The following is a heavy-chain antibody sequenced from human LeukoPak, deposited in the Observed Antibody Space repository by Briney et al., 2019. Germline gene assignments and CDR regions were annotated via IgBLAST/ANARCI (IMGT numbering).Heavy chain of an antibody. V-gene: IGHV1-2*04. J-gene: IGHJ4*02. CDR1: GYTFTDYY. Sequence: ASVKVSCKASGYTFTDYYIHWVRQAPGQGLEWMGWINPNNGGTYSTQKFQGWVTMTRDTSISTAYMELSRLTSDDTAVYYCARANPLHCSSTSCLFDYWGQGRLVTVSS. D-gene: IGHD2-2*01. CDR2: INPNNGGT. CDR3: ARANPLHCSSTSCLFDY.